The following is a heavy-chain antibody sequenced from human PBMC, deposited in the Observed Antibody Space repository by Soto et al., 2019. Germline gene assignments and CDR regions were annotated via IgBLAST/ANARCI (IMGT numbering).Heavy chain of an antibody. CDR1: GYTFSSYA. V-gene: IGHV1-18*01. D-gene: IGHD3-10*01. Sequence: ASVKVSCKASGYTFSSYAISWVRQATRKGLEWMGWISGYSGHTYYAQKFQSRVTMTTDTSTNTVYMELRSLRSDDTAVYYCAKQSGSGSYYNVGSGGHFDYWGQGTLVTVSS. CDR3: AKQSGSGSYYNVGSGGHFDY. J-gene: IGHJ4*02. CDR2: ISGYSGHT.